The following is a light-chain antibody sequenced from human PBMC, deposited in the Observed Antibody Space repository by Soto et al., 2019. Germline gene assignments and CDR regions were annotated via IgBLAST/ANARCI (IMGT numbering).Light chain of an antibody. J-gene: IGLJ2*01. CDR1: SSDVGSYNL. V-gene: IGLV2-23*02. CDR3: SAWDDSLNGLA. Sequence: QSALTQPASVSGSPGQSITISCTGTSSDVGSYNLVSWYQQHPGKAPKLMIYEVSKRPSGVSNRFSGSKSANTASLTISGLQADDEADYYCSAWDDSLNGLAFGGGTKLTVL. CDR2: EVS.